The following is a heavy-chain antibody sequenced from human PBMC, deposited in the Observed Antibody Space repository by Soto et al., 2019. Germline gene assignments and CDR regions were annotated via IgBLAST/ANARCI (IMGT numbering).Heavy chain of an antibody. CDR2: IIPILGIA. Sequence: QVQLVQSGAEVKKPGSSVKVSCKASGGTFSSYTISWVRQAPGQGLEWMGRIIPILGIANYAQKFQGRVKITADKXXRXAXXELSSLRAEDTAVYYGARENIVVVVAAWYYYGMDVWGQGTTVTVSS. CDR1: GGTFSSYT. D-gene: IGHD2-15*01. V-gene: IGHV1-69*08. CDR3: ARENIVVVVAAWYYYGMDV. J-gene: IGHJ6*02.